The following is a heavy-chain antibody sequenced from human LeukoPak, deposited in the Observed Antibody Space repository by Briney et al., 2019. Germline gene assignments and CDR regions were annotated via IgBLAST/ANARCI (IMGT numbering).Heavy chain of an antibody. CDR1: GFTFSSYG. J-gene: IGHJ4*02. V-gene: IGHV3-33*01. CDR2: IWYDGSNK. Sequence: GGFLRLSCAASGFTFSSYGMHWVRQAPGKGLEWVAVIWYDGSNKYYADSVKGRFTISRDNSKNTLYLQMNSLRAEDTAVYYCAASSSGYCDYWGQGTLVTVSS. D-gene: IGHD3-22*01. CDR3: AASSSGYCDY.